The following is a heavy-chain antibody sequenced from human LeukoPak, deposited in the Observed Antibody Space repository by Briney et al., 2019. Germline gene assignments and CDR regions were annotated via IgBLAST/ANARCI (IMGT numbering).Heavy chain of an antibody. CDR3: AGSLGYCTSNVCYLKY. Sequence: GASVKVSCTTSGYSETFYGITWVRQVAGQGLEWMGWISAQHGQTEYAPNSQDRVTMTTDTYTNTAYMELRSLRSDDTAVYYCAGSLGYCTSNVCYLKYWGQGTLVTVSS. J-gene: IGHJ4*02. CDR1: GYSETFYG. D-gene: IGHD2-8*01. CDR2: ISAQHGQT. V-gene: IGHV1-18*01.